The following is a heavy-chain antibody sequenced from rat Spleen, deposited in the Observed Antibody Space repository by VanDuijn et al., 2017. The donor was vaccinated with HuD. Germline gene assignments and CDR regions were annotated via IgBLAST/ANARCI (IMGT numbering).Heavy chain of an antibody. CDR3: ARWADY. V-gene: IGHV2S12*01. CDR1: GFSLTSYH. CDR2: ISSGGST. D-gene: IGHD4-6*01. Sequence: QVQLKESGPDLVQPSQTLSLTCTVSGFSLTSYHVHWVRQPPGKGLEWIAAISSGGSTYYNSALKSRLSISRDTSKSQVFLKMNSLQTEDTAMYFCARWADYWGQGVMVTVSS. J-gene: IGHJ2*01.